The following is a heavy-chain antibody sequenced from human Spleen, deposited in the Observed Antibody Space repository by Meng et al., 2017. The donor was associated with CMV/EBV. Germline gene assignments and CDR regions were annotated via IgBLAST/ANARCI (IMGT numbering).Heavy chain of an antibody. CDR1: GGSFSGYY. J-gene: IGHJ5*02. Sequence: LSLTCAVYGGSFSGYYWSWIRQHPGKGLEWIGYIYYSGSTYYNPSLKSRVTISVDTSKNQFSLKLSSVTAADTAVYYCARVGIAADLWGQGTLVTVSS. D-gene: IGHD6-13*01. CDR2: IYYSGST. V-gene: IGHV4-31*11. CDR3: ARVGIAADL.